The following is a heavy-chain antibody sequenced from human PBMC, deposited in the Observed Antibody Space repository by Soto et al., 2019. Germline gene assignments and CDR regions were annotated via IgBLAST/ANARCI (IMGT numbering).Heavy chain of an antibody. CDR3: ARGSILIVVVTATGFDY. J-gene: IGHJ4*02. CDR2: INHSGST. D-gene: IGHD2-21*02. Sequence: QVQLQQWGAGLLKPSETLSLTFAVYGGSFSGYYWSWIRQPPGKGLEWIGEINHSGSTNYNPSLKSRVTISVDTVKNQFSLRRSSVTAADTAVYYCARGSILIVVVTATGFDYSGQGTLVTVSS. V-gene: IGHV4-34*01. CDR1: GGSFSGYY.